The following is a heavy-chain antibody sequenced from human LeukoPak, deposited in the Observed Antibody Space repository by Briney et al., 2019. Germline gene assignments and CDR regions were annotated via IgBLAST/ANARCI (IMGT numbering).Heavy chain of an antibody. CDR1: RGTFSSYA. CDR3: ARARGYGSGSYLWTP. V-gene: IGHV1-69*05. D-gene: IGHD3-10*01. Sequence: SVKVSCKASRGTFSSYAISWVRQAPGQGLEWMGGIIPIFGTANYAQKFQGRVTMTRNTSISTAYMELSSLRSEDTAVYYCARARGYGSGSYLWTPWGQGTLVTVSS. J-gene: IGHJ5*02. CDR2: IIPIFGTA.